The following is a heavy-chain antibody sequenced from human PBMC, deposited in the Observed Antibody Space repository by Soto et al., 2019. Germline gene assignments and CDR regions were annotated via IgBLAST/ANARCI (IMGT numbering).Heavy chain of an antibody. D-gene: IGHD3-16*02. CDR1: GFTFSVAA. V-gene: IGHV3-73*01. CDR3: GRQGLSLDLVY. CDR2: IRNKADSYET. J-gene: IGHJ4*02. Sequence: EVQLVESGGGLVQPGGSLKVSCAASGFTFSVAAMHWVRQASGKGLEWVGRIRNKADSYETAYAASVSGRFTISRDDSKNMVYLQMNSLKADDTAVYYCGRQGLSLDLVYWGQGTLVTVSA.